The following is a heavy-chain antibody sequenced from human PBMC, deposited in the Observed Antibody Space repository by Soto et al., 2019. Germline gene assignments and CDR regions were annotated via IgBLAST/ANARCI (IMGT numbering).Heavy chain of an antibody. CDR1: GGSFSGYY. J-gene: IGHJ4*02. Sequence: QVQLQQWGAGLLKPSETLSLTCAVYGGSFSGYYWSWIRQPPGKGLEWIGEINHSGSTNYNPSLKSRVTISVDTSKNQFSLKLSSVTAADTAVYYCARGPPPMEHEPFDYWGQGTLVTVSS. V-gene: IGHV4-34*01. CDR2: INHSGST. CDR3: ARGPPPMEHEPFDY. D-gene: IGHD1-26*01.